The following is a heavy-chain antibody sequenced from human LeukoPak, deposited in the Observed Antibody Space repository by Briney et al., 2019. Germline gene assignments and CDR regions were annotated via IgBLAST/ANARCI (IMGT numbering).Heavy chain of an antibody. CDR1: GFTFDDYA. V-gene: IGHV3-9*01. CDR3: AKDYSSWAGSRVNWFDP. Sequence: GGSLRLFCAASGFTFDDYAMQWVRQAPGKGLEWVSGISWNSGSIGYADSVKGRFTISRDNAKNSLYLQMNSLRAEDTALYYCAKDYSSWAGSRVNWFDPWGQGTLVTVSS. D-gene: IGHD6-13*01. CDR2: ISWNSGSI. J-gene: IGHJ5*02.